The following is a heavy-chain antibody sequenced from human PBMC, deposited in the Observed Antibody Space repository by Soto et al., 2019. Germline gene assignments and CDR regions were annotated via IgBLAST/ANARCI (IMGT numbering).Heavy chain of an antibody. CDR2: IYYSGTT. CDR1: GGSISSYX. CDR3: ARHEVLYNWFDP. Sequence: PSETLSLTCTVSGGSISSYXGSWIRQPPGKGLEWIGYIYYSGTTNYNPSLKSRVTISVDTSKNQLSLKLSSVTAADTAVYYCARHEVLYNWFDPWGQGTRVTVSS. V-gene: IGHV4-59*08. J-gene: IGHJ5*02.